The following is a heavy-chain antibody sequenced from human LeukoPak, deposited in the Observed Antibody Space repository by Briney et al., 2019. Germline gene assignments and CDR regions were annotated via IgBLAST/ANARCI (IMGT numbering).Heavy chain of an antibody. V-gene: IGHV1-18*01. J-gene: IGHJ4*02. CDR3: ARKVTTSSYYFDY. D-gene: IGHD4-17*01. CDR2: ISGYDGNT. Sequence: GSSVKVSCKASGYTFTTYGVSWVRQAPGQGLEWMGWISGYDGNTNYAQKLRGRVTMTTDTSTSTAYMDLRSLRSDDTALYYCARKVTTSSYYFDYWGQGTLVTVSS. CDR1: GYTFTTYG.